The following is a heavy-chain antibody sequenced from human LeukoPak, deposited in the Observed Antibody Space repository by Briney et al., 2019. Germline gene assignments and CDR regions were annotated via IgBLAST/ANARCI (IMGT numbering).Heavy chain of an antibody. Sequence: PSETLSLTCTVSGGSISSYYWSWIRQPPGKGLEWIGEINHSGSTNYNPSLKSRVTISVDTSKNQFSLKLSSVTAADTAVYYCAREGVRYCSSTSCSWFDYWGQGTLVTVSS. V-gene: IGHV4-34*01. CDR2: INHSGST. D-gene: IGHD2-2*01. CDR3: AREGVRYCSSTSCSWFDY. J-gene: IGHJ4*02. CDR1: GGSISSYY.